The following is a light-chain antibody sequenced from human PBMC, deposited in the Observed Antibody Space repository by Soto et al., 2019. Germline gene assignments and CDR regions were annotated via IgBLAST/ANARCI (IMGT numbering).Light chain of an antibody. CDR2: DVT. CDR3: ISYTSSDTYV. V-gene: IGLV2-14*01. J-gene: IGLJ1*01. Sequence: QSVLTQPASLSVSPGQSISISCTGTSTDVGGYKYVSWYQQHPGKAPKLMIYDVTSRPSGISNRFSGSKSGNTAFLIISGLQAEDEADYYCISYTSSDTYVFGTGTKVTVL. CDR1: STDVGGYKY.